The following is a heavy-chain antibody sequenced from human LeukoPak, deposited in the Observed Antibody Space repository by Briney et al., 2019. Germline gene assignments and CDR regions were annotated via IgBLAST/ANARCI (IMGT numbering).Heavy chain of an antibody. Sequence: ASVKVSCNASGYTFTSYGISWVRQAPGQGLDYMGWISAYNGATNYAQNVQARVTMTTDTSTSTAYMELRSLRSDDTAVYYCASAPRGTIIPYELPAGPWGQGTLVTVSS. V-gene: IGHV1-18*01. CDR3: ASAPRGTIIPYELPAGP. D-gene: IGHD2-21*01. CDR1: GYTFTSYG. J-gene: IGHJ5*02. CDR2: ISAYNGAT.